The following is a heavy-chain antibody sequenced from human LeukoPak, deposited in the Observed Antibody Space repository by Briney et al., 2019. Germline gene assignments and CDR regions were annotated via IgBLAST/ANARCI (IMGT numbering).Heavy chain of an antibody. CDR3: ARGLIDRDPVYYFDY. V-gene: IGHV4-34*01. J-gene: IGHJ4*02. Sequence: PSETLSLTCAVYGGSFSGYYWSWIRQPPGKGLEWIGEINHSGSTNYNPSLKSRVTISVGTSKNQFFLKLSSVTAADTAVYYCARGLIDRDPVYYFDYWGQGTLVTVSS. D-gene: IGHD3-22*01. CDR1: GGSFSGYY. CDR2: INHSGST.